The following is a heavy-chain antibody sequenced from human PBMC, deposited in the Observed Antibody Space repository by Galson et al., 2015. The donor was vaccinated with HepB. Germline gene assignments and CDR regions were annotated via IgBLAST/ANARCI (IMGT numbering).Heavy chain of an antibody. CDR1: GFTFSTCT. Sequence: SLRLSCAASGFTFSTCTMNWVRQAPGKGLEWVSSISSSSSYIYYADSVKGRFTISRDIAKNSLYLQMNRLRAEDTAVYYCARDLKSLCSGGNCWDRYFELWGRGTRVTVSS. V-gene: IGHV3-21*01. CDR2: ISSSSSYI. CDR3: ARDLKSLCSGGNCWDRYFEL. J-gene: IGHJ2*01. D-gene: IGHD2-15*01.